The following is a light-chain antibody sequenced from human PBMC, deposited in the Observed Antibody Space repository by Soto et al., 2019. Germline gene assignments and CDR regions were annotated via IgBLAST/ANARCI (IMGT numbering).Light chain of an antibody. CDR2: GAS. CDR3: QQYGSSPWT. Sequence: EIVLTQSPGTLSLSPGERATISCRASQSVSRSYLAWYQQKPGQAPRLLIYGASSRATGMSDRFSGSVSGTDFTLTISRLEAEDFAVYYCQQYGSSPWTFGQGTKVEIK. J-gene: IGKJ1*01. V-gene: IGKV3-20*01. CDR1: QSVSRSY.